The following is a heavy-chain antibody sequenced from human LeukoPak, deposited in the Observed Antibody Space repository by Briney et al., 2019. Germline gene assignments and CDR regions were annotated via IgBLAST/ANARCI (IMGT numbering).Heavy chain of an antibody. J-gene: IGHJ4*02. CDR1: GFTFSSYA. CDR3: ARHLSSTADH. V-gene: IGHV3-30-3*01. CDR2: ISYDVITK. D-gene: IGHD2-2*01. Sequence: GRSLRLSCAASGFTFSSYAMHWVRQAPGKGLEWVAVISYDVITKYYADSVKGRFTISRGNSKNTLYLQMNSLRAEDTAVYYCARHLSSTADHWGQGTLVTVSS.